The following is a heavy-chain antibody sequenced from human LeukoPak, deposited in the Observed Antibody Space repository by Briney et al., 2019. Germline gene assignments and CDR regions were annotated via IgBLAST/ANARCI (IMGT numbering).Heavy chain of an antibody. CDR2: ISSNGGST. Sequence: GGSLRLSCAASGFTLSSYAMHWVRQAPGKGLEYVSAISSNGGSTYYADSVKGRFTISRDNSKNTLYLQMGSLRAEDMAVYYCARVGRDGYNWDAFDIWGQGTMVTVSS. V-gene: IGHV3-64*02. CDR1: GFTLSSYA. J-gene: IGHJ3*02. D-gene: IGHD5-24*01. CDR3: ARVGRDGYNWDAFDI.